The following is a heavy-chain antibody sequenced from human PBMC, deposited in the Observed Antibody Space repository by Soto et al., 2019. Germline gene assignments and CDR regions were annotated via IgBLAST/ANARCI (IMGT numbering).Heavy chain of an antibody. CDR3: ARDGYSGYDYGNYYYYYGMDV. D-gene: IGHD5-12*01. CDR1: GFTFSSYS. Sequence: GGSLRLSCAASGFTFSSYSMNWVRQAPGKGLEWVSYISSSSSTIYYADYVKGRFTISRDNAKNSLYLLMNSLRDEDTAVYYCARDGYSGYDYGNYYYYYGMDVWGQGTTVTVS. CDR2: ISSSSSTI. J-gene: IGHJ6*02. V-gene: IGHV3-48*02.